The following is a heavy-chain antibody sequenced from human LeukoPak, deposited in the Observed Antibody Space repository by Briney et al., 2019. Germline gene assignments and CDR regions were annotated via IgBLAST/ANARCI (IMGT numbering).Heavy chain of an antibody. V-gene: IGHV3-21*01. D-gene: IGHD3-3*01. CDR3: ARDPVTIFGVVSYYYYYMDV. J-gene: IGHJ6*03. CDR1: GFTFSSYS. Sequence: GGSLRHSCAASGFTFSSYSMSWVRQAPGKGLEWVSSISSSSSYIYYADSVKGRFTISRDNAKNSLYLQINSLRAEDTAAYYCARDPVTIFGVVSYYYYYMDVWGKGTTVTVSS. CDR2: ISSSSSYI.